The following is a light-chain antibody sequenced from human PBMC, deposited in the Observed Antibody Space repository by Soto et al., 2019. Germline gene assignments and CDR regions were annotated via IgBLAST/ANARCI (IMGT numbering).Light chain of an antibody. J-gene: IGKJ1*01. CDR2: GAS. CDR3: QQYNYWPRT. V-gene: IGKV3-15*01. CDR1: QSVSSN. Sequence: EIVMTQYPATLSVSPGERATLSCRAGQSVSSNVAWYQQRLGQAPRLLIYGASTRATGIPARFSGSGSGTEFTLTISSLQSEDFAVYFCQQYNYWPRTFGQGTKVDI.